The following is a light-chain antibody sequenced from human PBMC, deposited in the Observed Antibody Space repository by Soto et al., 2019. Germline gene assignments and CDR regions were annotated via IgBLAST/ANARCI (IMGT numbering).Light chain of an antibody. CDR2: GAS. Sequence: EVVLTPSPATLSLSPGARATLSSSASQSIRNYLAGYQFKPGQAPRSLIVGASGRAPGSPDRCSGSGSGTDCTRTISRREPEDFAGYYFQQYGSVSWTFGQGTKVDIK. CDR1: QSIRNY. J-gene: IGKJ1*01. CDR3: QQYGSVSWT. V-gene: IGKV3-20*01.